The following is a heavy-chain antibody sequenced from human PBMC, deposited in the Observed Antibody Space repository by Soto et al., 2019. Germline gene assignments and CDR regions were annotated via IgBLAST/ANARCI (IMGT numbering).Heavy chain of an antibody. CDR1: GFTFSSYG. J-gene: IGHJ5*02. V-gene: IGHV3-33*01. CDR3: ARDSPRRGATMALNWFDP. D-gene: IGHD5-12*01. CDR2: IWYDGSNK. Sequence: QVQLVESGGGVVQPGRSLRLSCAASGFTFSSYGMHWVRQAPGKGLEWVAVIWYDGSNKYYADSVKGRFTISRDNSKNTLYLQMNSLRAEDTAVYYCARDSPRRGATMALNWFDPWGQGTLVTVSS.